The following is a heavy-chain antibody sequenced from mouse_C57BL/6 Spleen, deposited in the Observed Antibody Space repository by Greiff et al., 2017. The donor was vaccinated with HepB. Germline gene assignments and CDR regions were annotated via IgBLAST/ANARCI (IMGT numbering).Heavy chain of an antibody. D-gene: IGHD2-3*01. CDR2: IYPRSGNT. CDR3: ARSDASYFDV. Sequence: QVQLQQSGAELARPGASVKLSCKASGYTFTSYGISWVKQRTGQGLEWIGEIYPRSGNTYYNEKFKGKATLTADKSSSTAYMELSSLTSEDSAVYFCARSDASYFDVWGTGTTVTVSS. CDR1: GYTFTSYG. J-gene: IGHJ1*03. V-gene: IGHV1-81*01.